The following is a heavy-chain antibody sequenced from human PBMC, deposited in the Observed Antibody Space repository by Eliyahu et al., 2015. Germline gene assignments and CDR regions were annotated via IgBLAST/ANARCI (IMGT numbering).Heavy chain of an antibody. V-gene: IGHV4-39*01. Sequence: QLQLQESGPRLVKPSETLSLTCXVXXXSISNXNYFWGWIRQPPGKGLEWIGTIYYSGSTYYNPSLKSRVTISVDTSNNQLSLKLTSLTAADTAVYFCARHVQGSMPAAIDYWGQGTLVTVSS. CDR2: IYYSGST. CDR1: XXSISNXNYF. J-gene: IGHJ4*02. CDR3: ARHVQGSMPAAIDY. D-gene: IGHD6-25*01.